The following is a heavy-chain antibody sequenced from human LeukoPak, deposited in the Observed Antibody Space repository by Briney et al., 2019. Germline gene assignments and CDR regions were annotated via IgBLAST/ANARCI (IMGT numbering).Heavy chain of an antibody. CDR1: GFTFSSHA. D-gene: IGHD2-21*02. J-gene: IGHJ4*02. Sequence: GRSLRLSCAASGFTFSSHAMHWVRQAPGKGLEWVAVISYDGNHIFYADSVKGRFTISRDNSKNTLYLQMNSLTTEDTAVYYCARCGGDCYTSTQGFDYWGQGTLVTVSS. CDR2: ISYDGNHI. V-gene: IGHV3-30*04. CDR3: ARCGGDCYTSTQGFDY.